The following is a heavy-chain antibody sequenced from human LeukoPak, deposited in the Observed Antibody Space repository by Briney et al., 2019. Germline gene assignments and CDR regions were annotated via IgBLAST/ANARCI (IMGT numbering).Heavy chain of an antibody. CDR3: ARDLYRIVVVPHYFDY. V-gene: IGHV3-30*04. J-gene: IGHJ4*02. D-gene: IGHD3-22*01. CDR2: ISYDGSNK. Sequence: GGSLRLSCAASGFTFSSYAMHWVRQAPGKGLEWVAVISYDGSNKYYADSVKGRFTISRDNSKNTLYLQMDSLRAEDTAVYYCARDLYRIVVVPHYFDYWGQGTLVTVSS. CDR1: GFTFSSYA.